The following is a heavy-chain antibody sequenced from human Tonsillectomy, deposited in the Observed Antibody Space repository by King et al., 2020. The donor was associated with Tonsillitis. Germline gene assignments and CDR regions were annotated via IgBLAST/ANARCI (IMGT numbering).Heavy chain of an antibody. D-gene: IGHD6-13*01. CDR3: ARAQYSSSWFPLDP. CDR1: SGSISGDGYY. J-gene: IGHJ5*02. V-gene: IGHV4-31*03. Sequence: VQLQESGPGLVKPSQTLSLTCTVSSGSISGDGYYWNWLRQHTGRCLEWIGYISYSGSTYYNPSLQSRVTISVDTSKNQFSLKLSSVTAADTAVYYCARAQYSSSWFPLDPWGQGTLVSVSS. CDR2: ISYSGST.